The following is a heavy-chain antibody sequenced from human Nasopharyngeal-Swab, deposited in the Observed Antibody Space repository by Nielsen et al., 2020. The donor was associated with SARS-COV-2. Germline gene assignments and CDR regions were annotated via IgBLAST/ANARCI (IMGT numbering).Heavy chain of an antibody. V-gene: IGHV3-30-3*01. CDR2: ISYDGSNK. D-gene: IGHD6-13*01. CDR1: GFTFSSYA. J-gene: IGHJ3*02. Sequence: GESLKISCAASGFTFSSYAMHWVRQAPGKGLEWVAVISYDGSNKYYADSVKGQFTISRDNSKNTLYLQMNSLRAEDTAVYYCGASSRAFDIWGQGTMVTVSS. CDR3: GASSRAFDI.